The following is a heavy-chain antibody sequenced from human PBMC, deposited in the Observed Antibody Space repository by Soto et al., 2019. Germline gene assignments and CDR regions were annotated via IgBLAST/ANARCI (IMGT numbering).Heavy chain of an antibody. D-gene: IGHD6-13*01. J-gene: IGHJ5*02. CDR2: IYHSGST. V-gene: IGHV4-4*02. Sequence: QVQLQESGPGLVKPSGTLSLTCAVSGGSISSSNWWSWVRQPPGKGLEWIGEIYHSGSTNYNPSLKSRVTIPVDNYKNQFALKLSSVTAADTAVYYCAIGGSSWYNWFDPWGQGTLVTVSS. CDR3: AIGGSSWYNWFDP. CDR1: GGSISSSNW.